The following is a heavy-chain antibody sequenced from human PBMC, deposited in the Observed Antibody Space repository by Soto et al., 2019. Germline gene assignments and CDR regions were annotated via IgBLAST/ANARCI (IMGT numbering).Heavy chain of an antibody. V-gene: IGHV4-34*01. CDR3: STRAYDTNGYYRFDP. Sequence: SETLSLTCAVYGGSFSGHSWTWIRQSPGKGLEWIGDINHSGRVDYSPSLKSRVTISLDTSKNQFSLTLSAVTAADTAMYYCSTRAYDTNGYYRFDPWGQGTLVTVSS. D-gene: IGHD3-22*01. CDR1: GGSFSGHS. CDR2: INHSGRV. J-gene: IGHJ5*01.